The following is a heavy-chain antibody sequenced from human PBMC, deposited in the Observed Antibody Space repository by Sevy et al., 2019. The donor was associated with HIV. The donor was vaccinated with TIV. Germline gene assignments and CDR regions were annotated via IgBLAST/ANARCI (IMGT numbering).Heavy chain of an antibody. V-gene: IGHV4-4*07. CDR2: IYTSGST. D-gene: IGHD6-13*01. Sequence: SETLSLTCTVSGGSISSYYWSWIRQPAGKGLEWIGRIYTSGSTNYNPSLKSRVTMSVDTSKNQFSLKLSSVTAADTAVYYCARNIAAAGKGVDYYYYYMDVWGKGTTVTV. CDR1: GGSISSYY. CDR3: ARNIAAAGKGVDYYYYYMDV. J-gene: IGHJ6*03.